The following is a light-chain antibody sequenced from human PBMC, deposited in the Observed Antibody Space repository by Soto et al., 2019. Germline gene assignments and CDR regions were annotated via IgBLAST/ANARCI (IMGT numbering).Light chain of an antibody. CDR3: QVWDTSSDQGV. CDR2: DDS. Sequence: SYYLAHPPSVSVAPGQTATVTCGGNNVGSKSVHWYQQKPGQAPVLVVYDDSDRPSGIPERFSGSNSGNTATLTISRVEAGDEADYYCQVWDTSSDQGVFGTGTKVTVL. V-gene: IGLV3-21*02. J-gene: IGLJ1*01. CDR1: NVGSKS.